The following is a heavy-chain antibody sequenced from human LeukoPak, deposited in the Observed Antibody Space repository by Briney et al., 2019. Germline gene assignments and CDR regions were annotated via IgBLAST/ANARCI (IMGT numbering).Heavy chain of an antibody. CDR3: ARVGDCSGGSCYRSYYYYMDV. Sequence: GGSLRLSCAASGFTFSNYAIHWVRQAPGKGLEWVAVISYDGSTKYNADSVKGRFTISRDNAKNSLYLQMNSLRAEDTALYYCARVGDCSGGSCYRSYYYYMDVWGKGTTVTVSS. CDR2: ISYDGSTK. V-gene: IGHV3-30*04. J-gene: IGHJ6*03. CDR1: GFTFSNYA. D-gene: IGHD2-15*01.